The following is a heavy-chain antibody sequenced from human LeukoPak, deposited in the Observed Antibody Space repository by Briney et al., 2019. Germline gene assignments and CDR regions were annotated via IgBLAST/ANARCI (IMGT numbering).Heavy chain of an antibody. J-gene: IGHJ4*02. V-gene: IGHV3-21*01. D-gene: IGHD3-22*01. Sequence: PGRSLRLSCAASGFTFSSYSMNWVRQAPGKGLEWVSSISSSSSYIYYADSVKGRFTISRDNAKNSLYLQMNSLRAEDTAVYYCARSGYYDPTRHFDYWGQGTLVTVSS. CDR2: ISSSSSYI. CDR3: ARSGYYDPTRHFDY. CDR1: GFTFSSYS.